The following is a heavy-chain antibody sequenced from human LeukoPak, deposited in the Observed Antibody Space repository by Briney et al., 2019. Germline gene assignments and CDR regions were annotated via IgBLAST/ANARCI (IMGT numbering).Heavy chain of an antibody. V-gene: IGHV3-30-3*01. J-gene: IGHJ4*02. CDR3: ARDRGNSIVGSDFDS. CDR2: ISYDGSNK. CDR1: GFTFSSYA. D-gene: IGHD1-26*01. Sequence: SGGSLRLSCAASGFTFSSYAMSWVRQAPGKGLEWVAVISYDGSNKYYADSVKGRFTISRDNAKNSVYLQMNSLRAEDTAVYYCARDRGNSIVGSDFDSWGQGTLATVSS.